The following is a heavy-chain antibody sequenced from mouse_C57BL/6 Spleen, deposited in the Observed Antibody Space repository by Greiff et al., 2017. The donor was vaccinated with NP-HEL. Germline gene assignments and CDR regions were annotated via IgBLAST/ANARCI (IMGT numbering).Heavy chain of an antibody. J-gene: IGHJ3*01. CDR3: ARPHYYGSSYFAY. CDR1: GYTFTDYY. D-gene: IGHD1-1*01. Sequence: QVQLQQSGAELVRPGASVKLSCKASGYTFTDYYINWVKQRPGQGLEWIARIYPGSGNTYYNEKFKGKATLTAEKSSSTAYMQLSSLTSEDSAVYFCARPHYYGSSYFAYWGQGTLVTVSA. V-gene: IGHV1-76*01. CDR2: IYPGSGNT.